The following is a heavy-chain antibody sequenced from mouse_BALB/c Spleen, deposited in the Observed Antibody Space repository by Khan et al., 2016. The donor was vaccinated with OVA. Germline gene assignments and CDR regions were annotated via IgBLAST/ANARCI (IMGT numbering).Heavy chain of an antibody. CDR2: ISSGDST. CDR1: GFTFSNYA. J-gene: IGHJ3*01. Sequence: EVELVESGGGLVKPGGSLKLSCAASGFTFSNYAMSWVRQSPEKRLEWVASISSGDSTYYLDSVKGRFTISRDNARNILYLQMGRLGSEDTAMYYCARGYWFAYWGQGTLVTVSA. CDR3: ARGYWFAY. V-gene: IGHV5-6-5*01.